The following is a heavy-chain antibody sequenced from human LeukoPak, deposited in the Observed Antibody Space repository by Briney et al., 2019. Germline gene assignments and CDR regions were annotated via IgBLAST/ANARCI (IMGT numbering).Heavy chain of an antibody. V-gene: IGHV1-3*03. J-gene: IGHJ6*03. D-gene: IGHD3-3*01. CDR3: ARARYESRIWPKSRYDYYYYMDV. Sequence: ASVKVSCKASGYTFTGYYMHWVRQAPGQGLEWMGWINGGNGNTKYSQEFQGRVTITRDTSASTAYMEVSSLRSEGMAVYYCARARYESRIWPKSRYDYYYYMDVWGKGTTVTVSS. CDR2: INGGNGNT. CDR1: GYTFTGYY.